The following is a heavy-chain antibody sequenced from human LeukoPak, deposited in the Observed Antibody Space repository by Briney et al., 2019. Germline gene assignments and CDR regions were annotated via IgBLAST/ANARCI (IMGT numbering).Heavy chain of an antibody. CDR1: GASISSSPYY. D-gene: IGHD3-22*01. CDR2: FYYGGTT. Sequence: PSETLSLTCTVTGASISSSPYYWGWIRQPPGKGLEWIGSFYYGGTTYYNPTLKSRVTISVDTSKNQLSLKLNSVTAADTAVYYCARDPRIPMMEVLTFRGAFDIWGQGTMVTVSS. V-gene: IGHV4-39*02. CDR3: ARDPRIPMMEVLTFRGAFDI. J-gene: IGHJ3*02.